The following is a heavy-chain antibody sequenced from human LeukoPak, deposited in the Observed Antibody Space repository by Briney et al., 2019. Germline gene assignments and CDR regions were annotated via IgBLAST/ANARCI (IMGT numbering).Heavy chain of an antibody. Sequence: PSETLSLTCTVSGGSISSSSYYWGWIRQPPGKGLEWIGSIYYSGSTYYNPSLKSRVTISVDTSKNQFSLKLSSVTAADTAVYYCAQGRLLWFGGGWLFDAFDIWGQGTMVTVSS. J-gene: IGHJ3*02. D-gene: IGHD3-10*01. CDR2: IYYSGST. V-gene: IGHV4-39*07. CDR1: GGSISSSSYY. CDR3: AQGRLLWFGGGWLFDAFDI.